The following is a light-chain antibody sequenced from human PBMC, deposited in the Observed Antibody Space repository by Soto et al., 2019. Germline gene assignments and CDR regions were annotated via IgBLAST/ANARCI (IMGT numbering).Light chain of an antibody. Sequence: QSALNPPPSASGSPGQSVPISCTGKKKYFCFFNYVSWYQRPPGKAPRFLIYEVDKRPSGGLDRFSGSNSGNTAYLTISGFQFEDEAYYFFSSFFDDSSYVFEPGTKFIVL. CDR1: KKYFCFFNY. CDR3: SSFFDDSSYV. J-gene: IGLJ1*01. CDR2: EVD. V-gene: IGLV2-8*01.